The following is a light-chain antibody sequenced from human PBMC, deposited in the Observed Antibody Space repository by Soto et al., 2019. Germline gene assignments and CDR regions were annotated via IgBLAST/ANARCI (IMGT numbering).Light chain of an antibody. V-gene: IGLV2-8*01. Sequence: QSALTQPPSASGSPGQPVTISCTGTSSDVGGYSYVSWYQQHPGKAPKLMIYEVSKRPSGVPDRFLGSKSGSTASLTVSGLQEEDEADYYCSSYAGSILYVFGTGTKVTVL. CDR2: EVS. J-gene: IGLJ1*01. CDR1: SSDVGGYSY. CDR3: SSYAGSILYV.